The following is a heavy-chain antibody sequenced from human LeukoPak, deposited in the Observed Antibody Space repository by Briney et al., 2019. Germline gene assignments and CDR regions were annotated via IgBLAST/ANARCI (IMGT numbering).Heavy chain of an antibody. CDR1: GFTFSSYG. V-gene: IGHV3-30*18. D-gene: IGHD3-22*01. J-gene: IGHJ4*02. CDR2: ISYDGSNK. CDR3: AKDMGSMGYYYDSSGYYRPYYFDY. Sequence: GGSLRLSCAASGFTFSSYGMHWARQAPGKGLEWVAVISYDGSNKYYADSVKGRFTISRDNSKNTLYLQMNSLRAEDTAVYYCAKDMGSMGYYYDSSGYYRPYYFDYWGQGTLVTVSS.